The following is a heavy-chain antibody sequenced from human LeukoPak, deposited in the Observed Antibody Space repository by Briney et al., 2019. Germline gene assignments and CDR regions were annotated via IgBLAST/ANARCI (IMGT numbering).Heavy chain of an antibody. J-gene: IGHJ6*03. Sequence: GGSLRLSCAASGFTFSSYGMHWVRQAPGKGLEWVAFIRYDGGNKYYADSVKGRFSISRDNSKNTLYLQMNSLRAEDTAMYYCAKDGRQWLVLGYMDVWGKGTTVTVSS. D-gene: IGHD6-19*01. CDR3: AKDGRQWLVLGYMDV. CDR2: IRYDGGNK. V-gene: IGHV3-30*02. CDR1: GFTFSSYG.